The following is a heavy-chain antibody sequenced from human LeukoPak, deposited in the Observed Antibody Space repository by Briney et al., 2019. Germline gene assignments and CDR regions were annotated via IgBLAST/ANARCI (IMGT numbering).Heavy chain of an antibody. V-gene: IGHV3-23*01. CDR2: ITGSGDTT. Sequence: GGSLRLSCAASGFTFTSYAMSWVRQAPGKGLEWVSAITGSGDTTYYADSVKGRFTISRDNAKNSLYLQMNSLRAEDTAVYYCARDGGAWGAFDIWGQGTMVTVSS. D-gene: IGHD3-16*01. J-gene: IGHJ3*02. CDR1: GFTFTSYA. CDR3: ARDGGAWGAFDI.